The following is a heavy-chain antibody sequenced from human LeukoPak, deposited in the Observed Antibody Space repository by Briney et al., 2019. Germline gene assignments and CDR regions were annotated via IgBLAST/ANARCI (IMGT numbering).Heavy chain of an antibody. CDR2: IKSKTDGGTT. D-gene: IGHD3-3*01. V-gene: IGHV3-15*01. CDR3: TTVHPSYYDFWSGYTSDY. CDR1: GFTFSNAW. Sequence: PGGSLRLSCAASGFTFSNAWMSWVRQAPGKGLEWVGRIKSKTDGGTTDYAAPVKGRFTISRDDSKNTLYLQMNSLKTEDTAVYYCTTVHPSYYDFWSGYTSDYWGQGTLVTVSS. J-gene: IGHJ4*02.